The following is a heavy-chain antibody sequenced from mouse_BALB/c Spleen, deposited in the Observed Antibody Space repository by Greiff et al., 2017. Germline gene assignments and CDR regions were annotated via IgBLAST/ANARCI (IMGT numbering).Heavy chain of an antibody. J-gene: IGHJ2*01. CDR3: ARRTTVYYFDY. CDR2: IYPGSGST. D-gene: IGHD1-1*01. CDR1: GYTFTDYV. Sequence: QVQLKESGPELVKPGASVKMSCKASGYTFTDYVISWVKQRTGQGLEWIGEIYPGSGSTYYNEKFKGKATLTADKSSNTAYMQLSSLTSEDSAVYFCARRTTVYYFDYWGQGTTLTVSS. V-gene: IGHV1-77*01.